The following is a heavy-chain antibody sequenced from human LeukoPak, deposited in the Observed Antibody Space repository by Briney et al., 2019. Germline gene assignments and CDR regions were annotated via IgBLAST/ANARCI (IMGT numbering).Heavy chain of an antibody. CDR2: IKYDGSEK. CDR1: GFSLSAFW. V-gene: IGHV3-7*03. CDR3: ARTNLFDY. Sequence: GGSLRLSCVVPGFSLSAFWMSWVRQAPGKGLECVATIKYDGSEKYYVDSVKGRFTISRDNTKNSLFLQMNSLRAEDTATYYCARTNLFDYWGQGTLVTVSS. J-gene: IGHJ4*02.